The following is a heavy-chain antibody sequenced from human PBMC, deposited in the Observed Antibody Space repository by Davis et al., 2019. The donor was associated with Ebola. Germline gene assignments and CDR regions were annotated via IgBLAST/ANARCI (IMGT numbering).Heavy chain of an antibody. Sequence: PGGSLRLSCAASGFTFDDYAMHWVRQAPGKGLEWVSGISWNSGSIGYADSVKGRFTISRDNAKNSLYLQMNSLRDEDTAVYFCGPTGRLTYGIDVWGQGTTVTVSS. CDR3: GPTGRLTYGIDV. V-gene: IGHV3-9*01. D-gene: IGHD1-26*01. J-gene: IGHJ6*02. CDR2: ISWNSGSI. CDR1: GFTFDDYA.